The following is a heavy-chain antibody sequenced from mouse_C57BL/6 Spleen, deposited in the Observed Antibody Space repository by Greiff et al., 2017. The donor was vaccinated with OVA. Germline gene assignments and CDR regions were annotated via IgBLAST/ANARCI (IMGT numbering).Heavy chain of an antibody. Sequence: DVMLVESGGGLVKPGGSLKLSCAASGFTFSDYGMHWVRQAPEKGLEWVAYISSGSSTIYYADTVKGRFTISRDNAKNTLFLQMTSLRSEDTAMYYCASKVIYFMDYWGQGTSVTVSS. V-gene: IGHV5-17*01. CDR1: GFTFSDYG. J-gene: IGHJ4*01. CDR3: ASKVIYFMDY. D-gene: IGHD1-1*01. CDR2: ISSGSSTI.